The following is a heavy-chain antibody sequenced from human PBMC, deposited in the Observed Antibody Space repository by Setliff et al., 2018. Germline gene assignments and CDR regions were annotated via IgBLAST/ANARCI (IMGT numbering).Heavy chain of an antibody. Sequence: GGSLRLSCAASGFTFDDYAMHWVRQAPGKGLEWVSLISWDGGSTYYADSVKGRFTITRDNSKNSLYLQMNSLRAENTAVYYCARVGGSGSYIYYFDYWGQGTLVTVSS. CDR1: GFTFDDYA. CDR3: ARVGGSGSYIYYFDY. V-gene: IGHV3-43D*04. D-gene: IGHD3-10*01. CDR2: ISWDGGST. J-gene: IGHJ4*02.